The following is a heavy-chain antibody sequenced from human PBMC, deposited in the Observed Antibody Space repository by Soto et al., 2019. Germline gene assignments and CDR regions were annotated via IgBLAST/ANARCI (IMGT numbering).Heavy chain of an antibody. V-gene: IGHV3-33*01. CDR1: GFTFSSYG. CDR2: IWYDGSNK. CDR3: ARDHKLYYYYYMDV. J-gene: IGHJ6*03. Sequence: PGGSLRLSCAASGFTFSSYGMHWVRQAPGKGMEWVAVIWYDGSNKYYADSVKGRFTISRDNSKNTLYLQMNSLRAEDMAVYYCARDHKLYYYYYMDVWGKGTTVTVPS.